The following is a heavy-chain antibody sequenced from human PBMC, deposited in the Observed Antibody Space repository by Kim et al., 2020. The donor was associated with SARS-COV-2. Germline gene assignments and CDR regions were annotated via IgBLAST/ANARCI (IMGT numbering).Heavy chain of an antibody. CDR3: SIPDPHGYF. J-gene: IGHJ4*03. Sequence: ASVKVSCKSSADTFTDYYDSYIHWVRQAPGQWLEWMGRILLNTVCTNYAHNFQDMVTLTRDMSITPAYMVLCSLRSDDTAVYYFSIPDPHGYF. CDR1: ADTFTDYYDSY. V-gene: IGHV1-2*06. CDR2: ILLNTVCT.